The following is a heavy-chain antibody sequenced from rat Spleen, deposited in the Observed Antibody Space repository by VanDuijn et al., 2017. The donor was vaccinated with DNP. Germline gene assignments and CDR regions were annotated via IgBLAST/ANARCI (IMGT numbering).Heavy chain of an antibody. CDR3: ARPNYGGYEGWFAY. V-gene: IGHV5S23*01. CDR2: ISTGGGTL. CDR1: GFTFSNYD. J-gene: IGHJ3*01. Sequence: EVHLVESGGGLVQAGRSLKLSCAPSGFTFSNYDMAWVRQAPTKGLAWVASISTGGGTLYYRDSVKGRFTISRDDAKSTLYLQMDSLRSEDTATYYCARPNYGGYEGWFAYWGQGTLVTVSS. D-gene: IGHD1-11*01.